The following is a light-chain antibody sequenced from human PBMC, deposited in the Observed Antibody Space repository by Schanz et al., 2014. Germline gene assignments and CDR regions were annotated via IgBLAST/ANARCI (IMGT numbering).Light chain of an antibody. J-gene: IGKJ4*01. Sequence: DIVMTQSPDSLAVSLGERATINCKSSQSVLYSSNNKNYLAWYQQKPGHPPNLLIYWASTRESGVPDRFSGSGSGTDFTLTISSVQAEDVAVYYCQQYYSTALTFGGGTKVEIK. V-gene: IGKV4-1*01. CDR1: QSVLYSSNNKNY. CDR3: QQYYSTALT. CDR2: WAS.